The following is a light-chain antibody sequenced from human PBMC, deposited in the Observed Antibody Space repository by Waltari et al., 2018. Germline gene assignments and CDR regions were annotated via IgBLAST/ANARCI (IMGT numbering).Light chain of an antibody. Sequence: HSALTHPASVSGSPGQSITISCTGTSRDVRSYNLVSWYQQHPVKAPKLMIYEVSKRPSGVSNRFSGSKSGNTASLTISRLQAEDEADYYCCSYAGSSTYVVFGGGTKLTVL. CDR2: EVS. CDR3: CSYAGSSTYVV. V-gene: IGLV2-23*02. J-gene: IGLJ2*01. CDR1: SRDVRSYNL.